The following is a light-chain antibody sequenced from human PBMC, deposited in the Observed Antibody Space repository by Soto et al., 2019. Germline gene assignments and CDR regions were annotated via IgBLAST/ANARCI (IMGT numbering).Light chain of an antibody. CDR2: EGS. CDR3: CSYAGSSTPVV. CDR1: SSDVGSYNL. J-gene: IGLJ2*01. V-gene: IGLV2-23*01. Sequence: QSALTQPASVSGSPGQSITISCTGTSSDVGSYNLVSWYQQHPGKAPKLMIYEGSKRPSGVSTRFSGSKSGNTASLTIAGLQAEDEDDYYCCSYAGSSTPVVFGGGTKVTVL.